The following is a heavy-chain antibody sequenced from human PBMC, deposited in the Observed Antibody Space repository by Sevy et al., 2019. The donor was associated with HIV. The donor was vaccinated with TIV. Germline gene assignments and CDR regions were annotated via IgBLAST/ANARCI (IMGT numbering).Heavy chain of an antibody. CDR1: GFVFEDFA. CDR3: VRDMSPTLGTGNNWFDL. CDR2: LTGDGSKK. V-gene: IGHV3-9*01. J-gene: IGHJ5*02. Sequence: GGSLRLSCVGSGFVFEDFAVHWVRRSPEKGLEWVSGLTGDGSKKFYEGSVKGRFTISRDNARNSLYLQMNNMKFDDTAFYYCVRDMSPTLGTGNNWFDLWGQGTLVTVSS.